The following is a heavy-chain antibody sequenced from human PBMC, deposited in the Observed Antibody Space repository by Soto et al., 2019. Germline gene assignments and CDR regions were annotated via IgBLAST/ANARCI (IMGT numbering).Heavy chain of an antibody. V-gene: IGHV1-18*01. J-gene: IGHJ6*02. CDR2: ISAYNGNT. D-gene: IGHD2-15*01. Sequence: QVQLVQSGAEVKKPGASVKVSCKASGYTFTSYGISWVRQAPGQGLEWMGWISAYNGNTNYAQKLQGRVTMTTDTSTSTAYMELRSLRSDDTAVYYCARAGRDYCSGGSCYVGYYYGMDVWDQGTTVTVSS. CDR1: GYTFTSYG. CDR3: ARAGRDYCSGGSCYVGYYYGMDV.